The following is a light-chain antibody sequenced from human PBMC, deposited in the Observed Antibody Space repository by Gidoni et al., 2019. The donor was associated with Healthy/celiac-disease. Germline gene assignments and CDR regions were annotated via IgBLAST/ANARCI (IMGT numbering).Light chain of an antibody. V-gene: IGKV3-11*01. CDR2: DAS. Sequence: EIVLTQSPATLSSSPGERATLSCRASQRVSSYLACYHQKPGQAPTILIYDASNRATAIPATFSGSGSSTAFTLLIISLVPADFAVFYCHQRSNWLWTFGQGTKVEIK. CDR1: QRVSSY. J-gene: IGKJ1*01. CDR3: HQRSNWLWT.